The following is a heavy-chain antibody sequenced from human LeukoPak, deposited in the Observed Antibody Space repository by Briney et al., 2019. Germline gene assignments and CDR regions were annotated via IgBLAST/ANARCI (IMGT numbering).Heavy chain of an antibody. J-gene: IGHJ4*02. Sequence: GGSLRPSCAASGFTFSSYSMNWVRQAPGKGLEWVSSISSSSSYIYYADSVKGRFTISRDNAKNSLYLQMNSLRAEDTAVYYCARDRDGDYAYWGQGTLVTVSS. CDR2: ISSSSSYI. CDR1: GFTFSSYS. D-gene: IGHD4-17*01. V-gene: IGHV3-21*01. CDR3: ARDRDGDYAY.